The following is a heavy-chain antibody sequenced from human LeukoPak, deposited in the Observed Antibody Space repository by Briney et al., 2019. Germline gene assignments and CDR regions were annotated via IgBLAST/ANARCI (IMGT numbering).Heavy chain of an antibody. J-gene: IGHJ4*02. CDR1: GGSIDDNYL. D-gene: IGHD3-3*01. V-gene: IGHV4-4*02. CDR2: ISHTEGA. CDR3: ARHCDFSSPYNN. Sequence: SETLSLTCAVSGGSIDDNYLWTWVRQPPGKGLDWIGEISHTEGAKYCPSLEGRVSISMDRSKNLFSLMLRSVTAADTAVYFCARHCDFSSPYNNWGQGILVTVSS.